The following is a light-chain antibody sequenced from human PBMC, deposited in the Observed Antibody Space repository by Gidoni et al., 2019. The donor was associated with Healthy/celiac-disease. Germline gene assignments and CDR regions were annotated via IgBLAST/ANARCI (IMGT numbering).Light chain of an antibody. Sequence: DIQVTRSPSTLCASVGDSVTITCRASQSISSCLAWYQQKPGKAPKLLIYKAASLESGAPSRFSGSGSGTEFTITISSLQPDDVATYYYQQYNSYPRFTFGPGTKVDTK. CDR2: KAA. CDR1: QSISSC. J-gene: IGKJ3*01. V-gene: IGKV1-5*03. CDR3: QQYNSYPRFT.